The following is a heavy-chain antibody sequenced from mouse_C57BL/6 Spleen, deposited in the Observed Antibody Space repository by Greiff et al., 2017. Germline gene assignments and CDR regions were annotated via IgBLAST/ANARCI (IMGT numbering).Heavy chain of an antibody. D-gene: IGHD1-1*01. J-gene: IGHJ1*03. CDR3: AREGGYYYGSSWNWYFDV. CDR2: IYPGSGST. Sequence: VQLQQPGAELVKPGASVKMSCKASGYTFTSYWITWVKQRPGQGLEWIGDIYPGSGSTNYNEKFKSKATLTVDTSSSTAYMQLSSLTSEDSAVYYCAREGGYYYGSSWNWYFDVWGTGTTVTVSS. CDR1: GYTFTSYW. V-gene: IGHV1-55*01.